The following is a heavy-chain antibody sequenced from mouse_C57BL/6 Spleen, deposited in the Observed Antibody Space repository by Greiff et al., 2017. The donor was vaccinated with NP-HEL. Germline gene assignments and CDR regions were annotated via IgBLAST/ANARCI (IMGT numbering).Heavy chain of an antibody. D-gene: IGHD2-5*01. CDR2: ISYDGSN. CDR3: AREYSSYAMDY. V-gene: IGHV3-6*01. J-gene: IGHJ4*01. CDR1: GYSITSGYY. Sequence: VQLKESGPGLVKPSQSLSLPCSVTGYSITSGYYWNWIRQFPGNKLEWMGYISYDGSNNYNPSLKNRISITRDTSKNQFFLKLNSVTTEDTATYYCAREYSSYAMDYWGQGTSVTVSS.